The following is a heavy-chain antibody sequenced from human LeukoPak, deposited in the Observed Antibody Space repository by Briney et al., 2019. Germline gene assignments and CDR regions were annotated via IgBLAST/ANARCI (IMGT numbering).Heavy chain of an antibody. CDR2: MGPNSGDT. Sequence: ASVKVSCKASGYTFTSYDFNWVRQATGQRPEWMGWMGPNSGDTGYAQKFQDRVTMTRNTSISTAYMELSSLRSDDTAVYYCARGPPNWGYDYWGPGTLVTVSS. CDR3: ARGPPNWGYDY. CDR1: GYTFTSYD. V-gene: IGHV1-8*01. D-gene: IGHD7-27*01. J-gene: IGHJ4*02.